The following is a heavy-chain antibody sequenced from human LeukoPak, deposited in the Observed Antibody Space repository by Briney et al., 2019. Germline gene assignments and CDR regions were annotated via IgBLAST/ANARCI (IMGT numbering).Heavy chain of an antibody. CDR3: AKDQSYGFDY. J-gene: IGHJ4*02. CDR1: GFTFSMDW. D-gene: IGHD5-18*01. Sequence: GGSLRLSCAASGFTFSMDWMYWVRQVPGTGLVWVSRILRDVSSRSYEDSVKGRFTISRDNSKNTLYLQMNSLRAEDTAIYYCAKDQSYGFDYWGQGTLVTVSS. CDR2: ILRDVSSR. V-gene: IGHV3-74*01.